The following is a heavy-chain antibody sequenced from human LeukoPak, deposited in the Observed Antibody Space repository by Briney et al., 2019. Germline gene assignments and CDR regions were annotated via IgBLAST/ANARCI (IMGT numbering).Heavy chain of an antibody. CDR1: GFTFSSYS. J-gene: IGHJ4*02. CDR3: AXGVPRRSGSYLXFXY. Sequence: KPGGSLRLSCAASGFTFSSYSMNWVRQAPGKGLEWVSSISSSSSYIYYADSVKGRFTISRDNAKNSLYLEMNSLRAEDTAVYYCAXGVPRRSGSYLXFXYWGQGTLXTXXS. CDR2: ISSSSSYI. D-gene: IGHD1-26*01. V-gene: IGHV3-21*01.